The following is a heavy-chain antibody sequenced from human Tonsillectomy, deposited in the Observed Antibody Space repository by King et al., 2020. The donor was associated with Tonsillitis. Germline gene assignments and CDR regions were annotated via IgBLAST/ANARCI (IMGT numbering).Heavy chain of an antibody. Sequence: VQLVQSGAEVKKPGASVKVSCKASGYTFTSYAMHLVRQAPGQRLEWMGWLNAGNGNTKYSQKFQGRVTITRDTSASTAYMELSSLRSEDTAVYYCAREGIVLRVYAPDYWGQGALVTVSS. CDR3: AREGIVLRVYAPDY. CDR1: GYTFTSYA. D-gene: IGHD2-8*01. V-gene: IGHV1-3*01. CDR2: LNAGNGNT. J-gene: IGHJ4*02.